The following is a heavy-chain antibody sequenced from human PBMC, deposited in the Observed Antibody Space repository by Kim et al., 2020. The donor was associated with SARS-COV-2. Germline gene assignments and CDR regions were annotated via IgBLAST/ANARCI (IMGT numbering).Heavy chain of an antibody. Sequence: GESLKISCKGSGYSFTSYWISWVRQMPGKGLEWMGRIDPSDSYTNYSPSFQGHVTISADKSISTAYLQWSSLKASDTAMYYCATRLSTYYYDSSGSGGMDVWGQGTTVTVSS. CDR3: ATRLSTYYYDSSGSGGMDV. CDR2: IDPSDSYT. D-gene: IGHD3-22*01. V-gene: IGHV5-10-1*01. CDR1: GYSFTSYW. J-gene: IGHJ6*02.